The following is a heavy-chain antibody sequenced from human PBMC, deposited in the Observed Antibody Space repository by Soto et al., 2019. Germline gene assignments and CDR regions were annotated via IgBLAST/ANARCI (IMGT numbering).Heavy chain of an antibody. Sequence: PSETLSLTCSVSGGSISSSTYHLGWIRQPPGKGLEWIGNIYYSGSTYYNPSLKSRIAISVDTSKNQFSLKLSSVTAADTAVYYCARIPAXYSTSSPWGYYYYGMDVWGQGTTVTVSS. D-gene: IGHD6-6*01. CDR3: ARIPAXYSTSSPWGYYYYGMDV. J-gene: IGHJ6*01. CDR1: GGSISSSTYH. V-gene: IGHV4-39*01. CDR2: IYYSGST.